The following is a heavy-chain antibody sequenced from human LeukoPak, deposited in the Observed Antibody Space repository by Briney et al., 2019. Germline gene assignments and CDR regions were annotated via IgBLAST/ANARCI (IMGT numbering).Heavy chain of an antibody. Sequence: ASVKVSCKASGYTFTNYYLHWVRQAPGQGLEWMGWINPNSGATNYQQKFQGRVTMTRGTSISTAYMELSSLRSDDAAVYYCPRGASYTDNFPLHYWGQGTLVIVSS. CDR3: PRGASYTDNFPLHY. J-gene: IGHJ4*02. D-gene: IGHD3-22*01. CDR1: GYTFTNYY. V-gene: IGHV1-2*02. CDR2: INPNSGAT.